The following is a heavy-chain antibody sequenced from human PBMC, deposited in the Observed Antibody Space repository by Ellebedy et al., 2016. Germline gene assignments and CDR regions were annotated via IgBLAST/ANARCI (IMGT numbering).Heavy chain of an antibody. V-gene: IGHV1-46*01. Sequence: ASVKVSCKASGYTFTSYYIYWVRQAPGQGLEWLGKVNPSDGSAGYAQKFQGRVTMTRNTSTNTVYMELSSLRSEDTAAYYCARFPSYWGQGTPVTVSS. CDR1: GYTFTSYY. CDR3: ARFPSY. CDR2: VNPSDGSA. J-gene: IGHJ1*01.